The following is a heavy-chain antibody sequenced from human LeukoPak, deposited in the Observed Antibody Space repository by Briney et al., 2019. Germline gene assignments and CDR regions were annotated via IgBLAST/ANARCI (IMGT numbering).Heavy chain of an antibody. CDR2: INSDGSST. Sequence: GGSLRLSCAASGFTFSSYWMHWVRQAPGKGLVWVSRINSDGSSTNYADSVKGRFTISRDNAKNTLYLQMNSLRAEDTAVYYCARDFKLGYYFDYWGQGTLVTVSS. V-gene: IGHV3-74*01. D-gene: IGHD3-16*01. CDR3: ARDFKLGYYFDY. CDR1: GFTFSSYW. J-gene: IGHJ4*02.